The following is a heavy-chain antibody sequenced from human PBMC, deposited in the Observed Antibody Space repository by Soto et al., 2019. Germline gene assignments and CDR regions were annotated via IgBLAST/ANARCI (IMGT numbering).Heavy chain of an antibody. V-gene: IGHV1-69*01. Sequence: QVQLVQSGAVVKKPGSSVNVSCKASGSTFSSYAISWVRQAPVQGLEWMGGIIPIFGTANYAQKIQGRVTINADESTSTVYMELSSMRSEKKAVYYCERDADCSSTSCYRNYYYGMDVRGRGGTVTVS. CDR3: ERDADCSSTSCYRNYYYGMDV. J-gene: IGHJ6*02. CDR2: IIPIFGTA. D-gene: IGHD2-2*01. CDR1: GSTFSSYA.